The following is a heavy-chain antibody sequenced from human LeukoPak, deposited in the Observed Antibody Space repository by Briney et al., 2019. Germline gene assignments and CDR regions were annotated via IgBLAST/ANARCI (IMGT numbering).Heavy chain of an antibody. V-gene: IGHV3-23*01. CDR3: ARDNRYCSSTSCYPDDYYYYMDV. J-gene: IGHJ6*03. CDR2: ISGSGGST. D-gene: IGHD2-2*01. CDR1: GFTFSSYA. Sequence: GGSLRLSCAASGFTFSSYAMSWVRQAPGKGLEWVSAISGSGGSTYYADSVKGRFTISRDNSKNTLYLQMNSLRAEDTAVYYCARDNRYCSSTSCYPDDYYYYMDVWGKGTTVTVSS.